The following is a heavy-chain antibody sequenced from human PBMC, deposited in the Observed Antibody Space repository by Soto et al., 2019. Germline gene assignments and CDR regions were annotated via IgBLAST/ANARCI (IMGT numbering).Heavy chain of an antibody. V-gene: IGHV4-38-2*01. CDR3: ARARWYYAFDV. D-gene: IGHD2-15*01. Sequence: PSETLSLTCAVSGFFISSGNNWGWIRKRPGKGLEWIGSIFHGGNTYYNPSLKSRVTISVDMSKNQFSLKMNSVTAADTAVYYCARARWYYAFDVWGQGTVVTVSS. CDR2: IFHGGNT. CDR1: GFFISSGNN. J-gene: IGHJ3*01.